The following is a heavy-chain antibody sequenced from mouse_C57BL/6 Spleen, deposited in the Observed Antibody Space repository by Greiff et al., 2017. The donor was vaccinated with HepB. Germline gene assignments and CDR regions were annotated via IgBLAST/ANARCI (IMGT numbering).Heavy chain of an antibody. CDR1: GYTFTSYT. CDR3: ARFLITTGRSLDY. CDR2: INPSSGYT. J-gene: IGHJ2*01. V-gene: IGHV1-4*01. D-gene: IGHD1-1*01. Sequence: VKLQQSGAELARPGASVKMSCKASGYTFTSYTMHWVKQRPGQGLEWIGYINPSSGYTKYNQKFKDKATLTADKSSSTAYMQLSSLTSEDSAVYYCARFLITTGRSLDYWGQGTTLTVSS.